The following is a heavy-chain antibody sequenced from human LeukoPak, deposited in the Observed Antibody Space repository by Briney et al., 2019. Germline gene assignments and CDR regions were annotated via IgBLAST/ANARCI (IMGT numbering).Heavy chain of an antibody. D-gene: IGHD6-13*01. V-gene: IGHV3-23*01. J-gene: IGHJ5*02. CDR3: ARDAPQVPAAGVLAS. Sequence: HTGGSLRLSCAASGLPFRRYAMRWVRQAPGKGLEWFSAISGSGGSTYYADSVNGRFTFSRDISKNTMYLQMNGLRVEDTAMYYCARDAPQVPAAGVLASWGQGTLVIVSS. CDR1: GLPFRRYA. CDR2: ISGSGGST.